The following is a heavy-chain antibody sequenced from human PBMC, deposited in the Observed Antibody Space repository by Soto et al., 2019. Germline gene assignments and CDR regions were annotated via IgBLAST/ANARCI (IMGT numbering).Heavy chain of an antibody. Sequence: GGSLRLSCASSGFTFSSYDMHWVRQATGNGLEWVSGIGTAGDIYYPGSVKGRFTISRENAKNSLYLQMIGLRAEDTAVYYCARGMGRGYSYGIQYYYGMDVWGQGTTVTVSS. CDR1: GFTFSSYD. CDR2: IGTAGDI. D-gene: IGHD5-18*01. V-gene: IGHV3-13*01. J-gene: IGHJ6*02. CDR3: ARGMGRGYSYGIQYYYGMDV.